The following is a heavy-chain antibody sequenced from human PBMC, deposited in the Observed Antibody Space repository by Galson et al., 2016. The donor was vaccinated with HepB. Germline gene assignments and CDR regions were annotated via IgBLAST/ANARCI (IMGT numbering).Heavy chain of an antibody. CDR3: ARRCSSTSCYTTTFDF. V-gene: IGHV1-3*01. D-gene: IGHD2-2*02. CDR1: GYTFTNYG. Sequence: SVKVSCKASGYTFTNYGMHWVRQAPGQRPEWMGWINVGNGNTKYSEKFQGRVSITRDTSATTTYMELSSLRSDDTAVYYCARRCSSTSCYTTTFDFWGQGTLVTVSS. J-gene: IGHJ4*02. CDR2: INVGNGNT.